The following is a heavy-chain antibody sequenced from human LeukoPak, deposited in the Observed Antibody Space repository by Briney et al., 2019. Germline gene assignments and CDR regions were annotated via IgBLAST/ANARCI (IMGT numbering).Heavy chain of an antibody. D-gene: IGHD6-13*01. V-gene: IGHV3-23*01. Sequence: PGGSLRLSCAASGFMFSSYGMSWVRQAPGKGLEWVPGISGSGISTYYPDSVKGRFIISRDNSKNTLYLQMNSLRAEDTAVYYCAKDGDRSSWYFDYWGQGTLVTVSS. CDR3: AKDGDRSSWYFDY. CDR2: ISGSGIST. CDR1: GFMFSSYG. J-gene: IGHJ4*02.